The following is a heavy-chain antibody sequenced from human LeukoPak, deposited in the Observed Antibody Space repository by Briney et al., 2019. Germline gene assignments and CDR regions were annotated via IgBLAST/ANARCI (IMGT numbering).Heavy chain of an antibody. Sequence: ASAKVSCKVSGYTLTELSMHWVRQAPGKGLEWMGGFDPEDGETIYAQKFQGRVTMTEDSSTDTAYMELSSLRSEDTAVYYCATSRGQIGYSGYDFDYWGQGTLVTVSS. CDR2: FDPEDGET. CDR3: ATSRGQIGYSGYDFDY. D-gene: IGHD5-12*01. V-gene: IGHV1-24*01. J-gene: IGHJ4*02. CDR1: GYTLTELS.